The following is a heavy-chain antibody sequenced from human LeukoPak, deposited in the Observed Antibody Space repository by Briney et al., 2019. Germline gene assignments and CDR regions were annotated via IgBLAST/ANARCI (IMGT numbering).Heavy chain of an antibody. CDR3: ARDLGFGPMVRGVISP. V-gene: IGHV4-61*01. CDR1: GGSVSSGSYY. Sequence: SETLSLTCTVSGGSVSSGSYYWSWIRQPPGKGLEWIGYIYYSGSTNYNPSLKSRVTISVDTSKNQFSLKLSSVTAADTAVYYCARDLGFGPMVRGVISPWGQGTLVTVSS. CDR2: IYYSGST. D-gene: IGHD3-10*01. J-gene: IGHJ5*02.